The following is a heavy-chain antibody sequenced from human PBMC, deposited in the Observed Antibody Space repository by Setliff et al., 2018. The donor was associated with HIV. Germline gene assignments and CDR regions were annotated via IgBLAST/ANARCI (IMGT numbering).Heavy chain of an antibody. D-gene: IGHD3-22*01. J-gene: IGHJ4*02. CDR3: ARHGVDDTSANYFRFGVHDH. CDR2: IYYSGST. CDR1: AGSIRSSTYY. V-gene: IGHV4-39*01. Sequence: SETLSLTCTVSAGSIRSSTYYWAWIRQPPGKGLEWIGTIYYSGSTYYNPSLKSRATISVDMSKNQFSLRLSSVTAADTAVYYCARHGVDDTSANYFRFGVHDHWGQGTLVTVSS.